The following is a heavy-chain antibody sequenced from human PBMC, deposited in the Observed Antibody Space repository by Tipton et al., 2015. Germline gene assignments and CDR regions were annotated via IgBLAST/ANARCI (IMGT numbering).Heavy chain of an antibody. CDR1: GFNFETYA. CDR2: ISWNSGSL. Sequence: SLRLSCVASGFNFETYAMHWVRQAPGKGLEWVSGISWNSGSLGYVDSVKGRFTISRDNGKKLLYLQMNSLRADDTAVYYCARGHYGLDVWGQGTTVTVSS. V-gene: IGHV3-9*01. J-gene: IGHJ6*02. CDR3: ARGHYGLDV.